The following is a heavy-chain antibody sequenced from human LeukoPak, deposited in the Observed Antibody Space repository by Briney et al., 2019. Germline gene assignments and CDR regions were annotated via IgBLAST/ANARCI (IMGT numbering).Heavy chain of an antibody. CDR2: IYTSGST. V-gene: IGHV4-61*02. D-gene: IGHD2-8*01. J-gene: IGHJ4*02. CDR1: GGSISSGSYY. CDR3: ARENIVLMVYASKGLDRYFDY. Sequence: SETLSLTCTVSGGSISSGSYYWSWIRQPAGKGLEWIGRIYTSGSTNYNPSLKSRDTISVDTSKNQFSLKLSSVTAADTAVYYCARENIVLMVYASKGLDRYFDYWGQGTLVTVSS.